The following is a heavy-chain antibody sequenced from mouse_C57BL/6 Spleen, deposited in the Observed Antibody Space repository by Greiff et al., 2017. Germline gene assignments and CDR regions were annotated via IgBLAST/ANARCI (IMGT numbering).Heavy chain of an antibody. D-gene: IGHD1-1*01. CDR3: AREENYYGSSYDYAMNY. J-gene: IGHJ4*01. V-gene: IGHV1-26*01. CDR2: INPNNGGT. CDR1: GYTFTDYY. Sequence: VQLQQSGPELVKPGASVKISCKASGYTFTDYYMNWVKQSHGKSLEWIGDINPNNGGTSYNQKFKGKATLTVDKSSSTAYMELRSLTSEDSAVYYCAREENYYGSSYDYAMNYWGQGTSVTVSS.